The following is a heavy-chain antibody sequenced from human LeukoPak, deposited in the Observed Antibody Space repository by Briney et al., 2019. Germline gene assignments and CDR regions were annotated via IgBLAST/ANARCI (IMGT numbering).Heavy chain of an antibody. CDR3: ASPDYGDYHQMEYFLH. J-gene: IGHJ1*01. CDR1: VGSISSSSYY. V-gene: IGHV4-39*01. CDR2: IYYSGST. Sequence: SETLSLTGTVSVGSISSSSYYWGWIRLPPGKGLEWIGSIYYSGSTYYNPSLKSRVTISVDTSKNQFSLKLSSVTAADTAVYYCASPDYGDYHQMEYFLHWGQGTLVTVSS. D-gene: IGHD4-17*01.